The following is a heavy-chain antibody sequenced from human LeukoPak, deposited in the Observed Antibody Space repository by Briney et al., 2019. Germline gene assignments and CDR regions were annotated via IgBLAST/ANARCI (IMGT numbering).Heavy chain of an antibody. V-gene: IGHV3-23*01. CDR2: ISGSGGST. CDR1: GFTFSNYA. Sequence: GGSLRLSCVASGFTFSNYAMNWVRQAPGKGLEWVSAISGSGGSTYYADSVKGRFTISRDNSKNTLYLQMNSLRAEDTAVYYCAKGGNWESSSWYHYYYMDVWGKGTTVTVSS. D-gene: IGHD6-13*01. CDR3: AKGGNWESSSWYHYYYMDV. J-gene: IGHJ6*03.